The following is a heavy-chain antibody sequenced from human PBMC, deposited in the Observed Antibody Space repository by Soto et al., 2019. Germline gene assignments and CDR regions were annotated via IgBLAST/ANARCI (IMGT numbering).Heavy chain of an antibody. Sequence: QVRLQESGPGLVRPSQTLSLTCTVSGDSISSGSFYWNWIRQHPEKGLEWIGYIFHSGSAYYNPSLTIRAPMSVDTSTTQFPLSLSPGTAADTAVYFCARSEDYYGSETDAGPALDYWSQGTLAIVSS. V-gene: IGHV4-31*03. CDR3: ARSEDYYGSETDAGPALDY. CDR1: GDSISSGSFY. J-gene: IGHJ4*02. CDR2: IFHSGSA. D-gene: IGHD3-10*01.